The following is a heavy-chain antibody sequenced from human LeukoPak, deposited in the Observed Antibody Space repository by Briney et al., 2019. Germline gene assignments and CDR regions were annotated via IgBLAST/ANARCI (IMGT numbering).Heavy chain of an antibody. J-gene: IGHJ6*02. CDR2: MNAKSDHT. D-gene: IGHD3-22*01. Sequence: ASVKVSCKASGYTFTSYHIGWVRQAPGQGPEWMGWMNAKSDHTGYAQNLEGRVTMTRDTSTNTAYMELRGLRSEDTAVYFCARGMFDNSGHYYYFYYALDVWGQGTPVTVSS. CDR3: ARGMFDNSGHYYYFYYALDV. V-gene: IGHV1-8*01. CDR1: GYTFTSYH.